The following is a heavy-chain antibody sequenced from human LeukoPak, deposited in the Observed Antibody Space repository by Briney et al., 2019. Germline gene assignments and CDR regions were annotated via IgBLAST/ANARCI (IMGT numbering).Heavy chain of an antibody. V-gene: IGHV3-21*01. CDR3: ARDGGTFDY. J-gene: IGHJ4*02. Sequence: GGSLRLPCAASGFSVSNTYMSWVRQAPGKGLEWVSSISSSSSYIYYADSVKGRFTISRDNAKNSLYLQMNSLRAEDTAVYYCARDGGTFDYWGQGTLVTVSS. D-gene: IGHD3-3*01. CDR1: GFSVSNTY. CDR2: ISSSSSYI.